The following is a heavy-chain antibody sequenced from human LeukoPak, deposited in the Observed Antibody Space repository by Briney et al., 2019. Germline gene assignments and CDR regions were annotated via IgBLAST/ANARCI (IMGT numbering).Heavy chain of an antibody. CDR1: GYTFTGYY. J-gene: IGHJ6*02. Sequence: ASVKVSCKASGYTFTGYYMHWVRQAPGQGLEWMGWINPNSGGTNYAQKFQGRVTMTRDTSISTAYMELSRLRSDDTAMYYCARVGYDFWSGYYGYYYGMDVWGQGTTVTVSS. CDR2: INPNSGGT. V-gene: IGHV1-2*02. D-gene: IGHD3-3*01. CDR3: ARVGYDFWSGYYGYYYGMDV.